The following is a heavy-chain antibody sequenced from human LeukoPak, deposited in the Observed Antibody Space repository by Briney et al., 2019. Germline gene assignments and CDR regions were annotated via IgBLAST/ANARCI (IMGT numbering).Heavy chain of an antibody. J-gene: IGHJ2*01. CDR2: SDYSGNT. D-gene: IGHD3-16*01. CDR3: ALAEGGWPRVWYFDL. Sequence: PSETLSLTCTVSSGSITSGNYYWDWIRQPPGKGLEWIGGSDYSGNTYYNPSLKSRVTISVDTSKNQFSLKLSSVTAADTAVYYCALAEGGWPRVWYFDLWGRGTLVTVSS. CDR1: SGSITSGNYY. V-gene: IGHV4-39*07.